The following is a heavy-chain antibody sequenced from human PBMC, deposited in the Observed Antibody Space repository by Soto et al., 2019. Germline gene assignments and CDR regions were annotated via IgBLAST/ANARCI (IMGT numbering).Heavy chain of an antibody. D-gene: IGHD3-16*01. CDR1: GYTFTGYY. V-gene: IGHV1-2*02. Sequence: ASVKVSCKASGYTFTGYYMHWVRQAPGQGLEWMGWINPNSGGTNYAQKFQGRVTMTRDTSISTAYVELSRLRSEDTAVYYCARAQWEGTTIGAGDYYGMDVWGQGTTVTVSS. CDR2: INPNSGGT. CDR3: ARAQWEGTTIGAGDYYGMDV. J-gene: IGHJ6*02.